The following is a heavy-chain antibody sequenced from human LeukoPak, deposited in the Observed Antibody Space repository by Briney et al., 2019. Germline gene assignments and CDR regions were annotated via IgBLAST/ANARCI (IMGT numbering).Heavy chain of an antibody. Sequence: GASVKVSCKASGGTFSSYAISWVRQAPGQGLEWMGGTIPIFGTANYAQKFQGRVTITADESTSTAYMELSSLRSEDTAVYYCARDLGVDFSDYGDYRHPLHFDYWGQGTLVTVSS. V-gene: IGHV1-69*13. CDR3: ARDLGVDFSDYGDYRHPLHFDY. J-gene: IGHJ4*02. D-gene: IGHD4-17*01. CDR2: TIPIFGTA. CDR1: GGTFSSYA.